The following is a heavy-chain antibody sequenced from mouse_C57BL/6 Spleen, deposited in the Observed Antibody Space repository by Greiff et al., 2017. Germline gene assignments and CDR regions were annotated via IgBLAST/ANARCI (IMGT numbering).Heavy chain of an antibody. CDR1: GFTFSDYG. CDR2: ISSGSSTI. CDR3: ARPGYYGSSYHWYFDV. Sequence: EVKVVKSGGGLVKPGGSLKLSCAASGFTFSDYGMHWVRQAPEKGLEWVAYISSGSSTIYYADTVKGRFTISRDNAKNTLFLQMTSLRSEDTAMYYCARPGYYGSSYHWYFDVWGTGTTVTVSS. J-gene: IGHJ1*03. D-gene: IGHD1-1*01. V-gene: IGHV5-17*01.